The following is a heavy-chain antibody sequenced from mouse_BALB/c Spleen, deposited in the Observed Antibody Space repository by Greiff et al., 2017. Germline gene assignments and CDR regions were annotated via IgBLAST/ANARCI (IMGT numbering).Heavy chain of an antibody. V-gene: IGHV5-9-4*01. CDR2: ISSGGSYT. D-gene: IGHD2-4*01. Sequence: DVLVVESGGGLVKPGGSLKLSCAASGFTFSSYAMSWVRQSPEKRLEWVAEISSGGSYTYYPDTVTGRFTISRDNAKNTLYLEMSSLRSEDPAMYYCARNDDSGAMDYWGQGTSVTIAS. CDR3: ARNDDSGAMDY. CDR1: GFTFSSYA. J-gene: IGHJ4*01.